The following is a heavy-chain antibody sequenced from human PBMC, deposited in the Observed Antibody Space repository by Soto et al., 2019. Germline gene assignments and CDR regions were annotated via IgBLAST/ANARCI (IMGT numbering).Heavy chain of an antibody. CDR3: AKVLRGGTCYSCAFDI. Sequence: QVQLVESGGGVVQPGRSLRLSCAASGFTFSSYVMHWVRQAPGKGLEWVEVISYDGSNKYYVDSVKGRFTISRDNSKNILYLHMNSLRAEDTAVYYCAKVLRGGTCYSCAFDIWGQGTMVTVSS. D-gene: IGHD2-15*01. V-gene: IGHV3-30*18. CDR2: ISYDGSNK. CDR1: GFTFSSYV. J-gene: IGHJ3*02.